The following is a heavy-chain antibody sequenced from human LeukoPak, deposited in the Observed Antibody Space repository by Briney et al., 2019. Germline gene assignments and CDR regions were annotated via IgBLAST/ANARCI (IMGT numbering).Heavy chain of an antibody. J-gene: IGHJ4*02. CDR2: IWYDGSNK. Sequence: GGSLRHSCAASGFTFSSYGMHWVRQAPGKGLEWVAVIWYDGSNKYYADSVKGRFTISRDNSKNTLYLQMNSLRAEDTAVYYCARDGHDYGDSPYYFDYWGQGTLVTVSS. V-gene: IGHV3-33*01. D-gene: IGHD4-17*01. CDR1: GFTFSSYG. CDR3: ARDGHDYGDSPYYFDY.